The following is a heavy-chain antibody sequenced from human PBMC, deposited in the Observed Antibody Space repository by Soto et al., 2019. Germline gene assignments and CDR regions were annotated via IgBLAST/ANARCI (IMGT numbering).Heavy chain of an antibody. Sequence: QVQLQESGPGLVKPSQTLSLTCTVSGGSISSGGYYWSWIRQHPGKGLEWIGYIYYSGSTYYNPSLKSRVTISGDTSKNQFSLKLSSVTAADTAVYYCARDSESRITIFGVVSYYYGMDVWGQGTTVTVSS. CDR2: IYYSGST. CDR3: ARDSESRITIFGVVSYYYGMDV. J-gene: IGHJ6*02. D-gene: IGHD3-3*01. CDR1: GGSISSGGYY. V-gene: IGHV4-31*03.